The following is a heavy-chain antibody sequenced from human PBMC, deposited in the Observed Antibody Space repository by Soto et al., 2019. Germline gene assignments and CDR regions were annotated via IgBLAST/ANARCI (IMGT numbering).Heavy chain of an antibody. CDR3: AKEGMEYILSYSQSAAFDY. V-gene: IGHV3-23*01. D-gene: IGHD3-9*01. CDR1: GFTFSSYA. CDR2: ISGSGGST. Sequence: PGGSLRLSCAASGFTFSSYAMSWVRQAPGKGLEWVSAISGSGGSTYYADSVKGRFTISRDNSKNTLYLQMNSLRAEDTAVYYCAKEGMEYILSYSQSAAFDYWGQGTLVPVSS. J-gene: IGHJ4*01.